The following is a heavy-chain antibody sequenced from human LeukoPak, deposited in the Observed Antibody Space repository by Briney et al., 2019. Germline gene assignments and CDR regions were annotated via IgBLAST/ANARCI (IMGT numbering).Heavy chain of an antibody. D-gene: IGHD2-2*01. CDR1: GYTFTSYY. CDR3: ATLQIVGVPAAINFVP. V-gene: IGHV1-46*03. Sequence: VASVKVSGKASGYTFTSYYMHWVRQAPGQGLEWMGIINPSGGSTSYAQKFQGRVTMTRDTSTSTVYMELSSLRSEDTAVYYCATLQIVGVPAAINFVPWGPGILVTVSS. CDR2: INPSGGST. J-gene: IGHJ5*02.